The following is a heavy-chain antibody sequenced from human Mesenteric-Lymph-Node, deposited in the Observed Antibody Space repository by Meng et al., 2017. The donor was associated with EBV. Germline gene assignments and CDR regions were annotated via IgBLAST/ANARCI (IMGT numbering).Heavy chain of an antibody. D-gene: IGHD2-2*01. Sequence: QVQLQESGPGLVKPSQALSLTCAVSGGSISSGGYYWSWIRQPPGKGLEWIGYIYYSGSTYYNPSLKSRVTISVDTSKNQFSLKLSSVTAADTAVYYCARINNIVVVPAAMGKDWFDPWGQGILGTVAS. J-gene: IGHJ5*02. CDR2: IYYSGST. V-gene: IGHV4-30-4*01. CDR1: GGSISSGGYY. CDR3: ARINNIVVVPAAMGKDWFDP.